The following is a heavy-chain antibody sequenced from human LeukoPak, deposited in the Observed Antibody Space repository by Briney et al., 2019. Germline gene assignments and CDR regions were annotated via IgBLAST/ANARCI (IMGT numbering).Heavy chain of an antibody. Sequence: SVKVSCKASGGTFSSYAISWVRQAPGQELEWMGGIIPIFGTANYAQKFQGRVTITADESTSTAYMELSSLRSEDTVVYYCARASGIVATMLGHYYYGMDVWGQGTTVTVSS. CDR1: GGTFSSYA. CDR3: ARASGIVATMLGHYYYGMDV. CDR2: IIPIFGTA. J-gene: IGHJ6*02. D-gene: IGHD5-12*01. V-gene: IGHV1-69*13.